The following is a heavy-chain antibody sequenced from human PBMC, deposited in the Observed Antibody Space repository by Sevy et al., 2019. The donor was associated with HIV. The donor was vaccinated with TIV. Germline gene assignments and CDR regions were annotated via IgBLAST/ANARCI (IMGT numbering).Heavy chain of an antibody. D-gene: IGHD3-22*01. CDR2: IKTKADGGIT. CDR3: SYYYDSSGYPYFDY. CDR1: GFTFSSAW. Sequence: GGSLRLSCAASGFTFSSAWMSWVRQAPGKGLEWVGRIKTKADGGITDYAAPVKDRFTISRDDSKNTLYLQMNSLKTEDTAVYYCSYYYDSSGYPYFDYWGQGTLVTVSS. J-gene: IGHJ4*02. V-gene: IGHV3-15*01.